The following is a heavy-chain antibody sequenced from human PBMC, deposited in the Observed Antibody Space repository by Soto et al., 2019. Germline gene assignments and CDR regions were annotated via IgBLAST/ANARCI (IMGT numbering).Heavy chain of an antibody. J-gene: IGHJ4*01. V-gene: IGHV1-2*04. CDR2: INPNSGGT. CDR3: ARSEEITTLVNFGY. CDR1: GYPFTGCY. Sequence: QVQLVPSGAEVKKPGASVKVFCKASGYPFTGCYIHWVRQAPGQGLEWMGWINPNSGGTNYAQKFQGWVTLTKDTYISSAYMEVTRLRSDATDVYYCARSEEITTLVNFGYWGQGTLFTVYS. D-gene: IGHD3-22*01.